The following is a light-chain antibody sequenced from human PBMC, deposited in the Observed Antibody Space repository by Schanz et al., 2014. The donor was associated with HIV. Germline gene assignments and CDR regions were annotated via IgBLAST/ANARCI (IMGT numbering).Light chain of an antibody. J-gene: IGKJ3*01. CDR3: QKYNSAPLT. Sequence: IQMTQSPSSLSASVGDRVTITCRASQTITNYLNWYQQKPGKAPRLLIYAASRLYSGVPSRFGGGGSGTEFTLTISSLQPEDVATYYCQKYNSAPLTFGPGTKVDIK. V-gene: IGKV1-39*01. CDR2: AAS. CDR1: QTITNY.